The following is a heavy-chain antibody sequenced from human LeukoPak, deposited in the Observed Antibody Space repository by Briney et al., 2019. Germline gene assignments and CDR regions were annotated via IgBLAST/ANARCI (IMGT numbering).Heavy chain of an antibody. Sequence: APVKVSCKASGYTFTSYDINWVRQATGQGLEWMGWLNPNSGNTGYAQKFQGRVTMTRNTSISTAYMELSSLRSEDTAVYYCARAKSSWGDYGEDYWGQGTLVTVSS. J-gene: IGHJ4*02. CDR2: LNPNSGNT. D-gene: IGHD4-17*01. CDR1: GYTFTSYD. V-gene: IGHV1-8*01. CDR3: ARAKSSWGDYGEDY.